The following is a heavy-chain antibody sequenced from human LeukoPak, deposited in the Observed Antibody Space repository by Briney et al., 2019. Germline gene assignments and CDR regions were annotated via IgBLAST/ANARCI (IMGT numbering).Heavy chain of an antibody. CDR2: ISSSSSYI. D-gene: IGHD6-13*01. J-gene: IGHJ3*02. CDR3: ARLDSSSWFDAFDI. Sequence: GGCLRLSCAASGFTFSSYSMNWVRQAPGKGLEWVSSISSSSSYIYYADSVKGRFTISRDNAKNSLYLQMNSLRAEDMALYYCARLDSSSWFDAFDIWGQGTMVTVSS. V-gene: IGHV3-21*04. CDR1: GFTFSSYS.